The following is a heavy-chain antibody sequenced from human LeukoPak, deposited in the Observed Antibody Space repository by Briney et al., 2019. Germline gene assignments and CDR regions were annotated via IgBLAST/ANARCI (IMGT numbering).Heavy chain of an antibody. CDR3: AKSPLYYYDSSGYPDY. V-gene: IGHV3-9*01. J-gene: IGHJ4*02. D-gene: IGHD3-22*01. Sequence: PGGSLRLSCAASGFTFDDYAMHWVRQAPGKGLEWVSGISWNSGSIGYADSVKGRFTISRDNAKNSLYLQMNSLRAEDTALYYCAKSPLYYYDSSGYPDYWGQGTLVTVSS. CDR2: ISWNSGSI. CDR1: GFTFDDYA.